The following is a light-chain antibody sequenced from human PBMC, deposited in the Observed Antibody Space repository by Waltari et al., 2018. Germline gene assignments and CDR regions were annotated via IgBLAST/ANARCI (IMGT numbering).Light chain of an antibody. CDR2: DAS. CDR1: QSVSSY. J-gene: IGKJ3*01. Sequence: ELVLTQSPATLSLSPGERATLSCRASQSVSSYLAWYQQKPGQAPRLLIFDASNRATGIPARVSGSGSGTDFTLTISSLEPEDFAVYYCQQRSNWPPIFTFGPGTKVDIK. V-gene: IGKV3-11*01. CDR3: QQRSNWPPIFT.